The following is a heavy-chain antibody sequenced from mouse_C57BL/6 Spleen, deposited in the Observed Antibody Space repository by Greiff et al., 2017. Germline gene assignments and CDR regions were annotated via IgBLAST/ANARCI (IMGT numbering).Heavy chain of an antibody. D-gene: IGHD2-1*01. J-gene: IGHJ4*01. CDR1: GYTFTDYE. CDR3: AKSYYGNYGAMDY. Sequence: VQLQQSGAELVRPGASVTLSCKASGYTFTDYEMHWVKQTPVHGLEWIGAIDPETGGTAYNQKFKGKAILTADKSSSTAYLQLSSLTSEDTAIYYCAKSYYGNYGAMDYWGQGTSVTVSS. V-gene: IGHV1-15*01. CDR2: IDPETGGT.